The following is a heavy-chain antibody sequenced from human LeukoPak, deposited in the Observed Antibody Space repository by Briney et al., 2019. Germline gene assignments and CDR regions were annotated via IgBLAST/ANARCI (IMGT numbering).Heavy chain of an antibody. CDR1: GFTFSTYS. Sequence: GGSLRLSCAASGFTFSTYSMNWVRQAPGKGLEWVSSISSSSSYINYADSVKGRFTISRDNARNSLYLQMNSLRAEDTAVYYCARDRPLDSGSYYVDYFDYWGQGTLVTVSS. V-gene: IGHV3-21*04. D-gene: IGHD1-26*01. J-gene: IGHJ4*02. CDR3: ARDRPLDSGSYYVDYFDY. CDR2: ISSSSSYI.